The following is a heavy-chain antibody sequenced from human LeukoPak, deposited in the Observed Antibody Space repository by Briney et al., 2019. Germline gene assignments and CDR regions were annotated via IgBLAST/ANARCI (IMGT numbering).Heavy chain of an antibody. J-gene: IGHJ4*02. D-gene: IGHD6-19*01. CDR2: ISYDGSNK. CDR3: ARDGTAVAGMDY. CDR1: GFTFSSYA. Sequence: GGSLRLSCAASGFTFSSYAMHWVRQAPGKGLEWVAVISYDGSNKYYADSVKGRFTISRDNSKNTLYPQMNSLRAEDTAVYYCARDGTAVAGMDYWGQGTLVTVSS. V-gene: IGHV3-30-3*01.